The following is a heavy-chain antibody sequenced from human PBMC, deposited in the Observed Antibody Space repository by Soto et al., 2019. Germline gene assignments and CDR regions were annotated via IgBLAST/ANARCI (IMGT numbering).Heavy chain of an antibody. J-gene: IGHJ4*01. CDR1: DVSTSSSY. D-gene: IGHD7-27*01. Sequence: SETLSLACTVSDVSTSSSYWNWIRQPPGKGLEWIGYISSSGTTDYNPSLKSRVSLSLDTSKNQFSLRLTSVTAADTALYYCARVTGDPSWRNNYFDVWGQGALVTVSS. CDR3: ARVTGDPSWRNNYFDV. V-gene: IGHV4-59*01. CDR2: ISSSGTT.